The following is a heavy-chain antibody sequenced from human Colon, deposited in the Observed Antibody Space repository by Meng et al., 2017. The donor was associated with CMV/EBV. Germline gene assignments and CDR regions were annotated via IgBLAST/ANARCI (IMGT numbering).Heavy chain of an antibody. CDR2: IFDRGSV. Sequence: SETLSLTCDVSGGSMSGYYWSWLRQPPGKELEWIGFIFDRGSVNYNPSLQSRLTMSADTSNNQFFLNLTSVSAADTAVYYCARGNDYWSGSVYYHYFDVWGRGTLVTVSS. V-gene: IGHV4-59*01. J-gene: IGHJ2*01. CDR1: GGSMSGYY. CDR3: ARGNDYWSGSVYYHYFDV. D-gene: IGHD3-3*01.